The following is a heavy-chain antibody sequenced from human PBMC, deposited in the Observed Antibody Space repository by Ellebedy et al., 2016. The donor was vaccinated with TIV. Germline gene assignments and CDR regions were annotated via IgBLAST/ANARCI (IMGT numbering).Heavy chain of an antibody. Sequence: GESLKISCASSGFTFSSYAMHWVRQAPGKGLEWVAVISHDGSNKYNADSVKGRFTLSRDNSKNTVYLQMSSLRPEDTAVYYCAREARWGNWYFDLWGRGTLITVST. D-gene: IGHD4-23*01. J-gene: IGHJ2*01. CDR2: ISHDGSNK. CDR3: AREARWGNWYFDL. CDR1: GFTFSSYA. V-gene: IGHV3-30-3*01.